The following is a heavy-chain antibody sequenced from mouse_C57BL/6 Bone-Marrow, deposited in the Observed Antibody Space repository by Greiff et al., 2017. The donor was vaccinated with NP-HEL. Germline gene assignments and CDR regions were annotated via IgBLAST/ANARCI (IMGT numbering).Heavy chain of an antibody. J-gene: IGHJ4*01. D-gene: IGHD2-3*01. Sequence: QVQLQQPGTELVKPGASVKLSCKASGYTFTSYWMHWVKQRPGQGLEWIGNINPSNGGTNYNEKFKSKATLTVDKSSSTAYMQLSSLTSEDSAVYYCARWTRDGYYCYYAMDYWGQGTSVTVSS. CDR2: INPSNGGT. V-gene: IGHV1-53*01. CDR1: GYTFTSYW. CDR3: ARWTRDGYYCYYAMDY.